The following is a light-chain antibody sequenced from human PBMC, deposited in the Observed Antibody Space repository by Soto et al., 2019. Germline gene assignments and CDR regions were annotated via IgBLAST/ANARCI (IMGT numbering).Light chain of an antibody. CDR1: QSVRSSY. Sequence: EIVLTQSPDTLSLSPGESATLSCRASQSVRSSYVAWYQQPPGQPPRLLLYTASSRATGIPDRFSGSGSGTDFSLTISRLEAEDFAVYYCQQYGSLPRTFGQGTKVDI. CDR2: TAS. CDR3: QQYGSLPRT. J-gene: IGKJ1*01. V-gene: IGKV3-20*01.